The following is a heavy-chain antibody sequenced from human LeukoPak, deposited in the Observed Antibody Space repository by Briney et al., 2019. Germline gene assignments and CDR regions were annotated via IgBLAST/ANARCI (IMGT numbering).Heavy chain of an antibody. J-gene: IGHJ3*02. Sequence: GSLRLSCAASGFTFDDYGMSWVRHAPGKGLEWVSGINWNGGSTGYADSVKGRFTVSRDNAKNSLYLQMNSLRAEDTALYYCARASTLSQRAFDIWGQGTMVTVSS. V-gene: IGHV3-20*04. CDR1: GFTFDDYG. CDR3: ARASTLSQRAFDI. CDR2: INWNGGST.